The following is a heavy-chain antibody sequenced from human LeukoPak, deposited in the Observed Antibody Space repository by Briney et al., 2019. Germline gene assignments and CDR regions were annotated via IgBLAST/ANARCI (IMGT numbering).Heavy chain of an antibody. V-gene: IGHV4-61*02. J-gene: IGHJ4*02. CDR2: IYTSGGT. CDR1: GGSISSGSYY. D-gene: IGHD6-19*01. CDR3: ASSQWVVPGSH. Sequence: SPSETLSLTCTVSGGSISSGSYYWSWIRQPAGKGLEWIGRIYTSGGTNYNPSLKSRVTISVDTSKNQFSLKLSSVTAADTAVYYCASSQWVVPGSHWGQGTLVTVSS.